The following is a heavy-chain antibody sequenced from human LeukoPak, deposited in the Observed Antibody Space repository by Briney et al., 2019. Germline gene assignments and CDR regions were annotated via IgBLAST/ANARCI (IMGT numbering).Heavy chain of an antibody. CDR1: GFGFAAYG. CDR2: IQYHGDEA. D-gene: IGHD2-21*02. CDR3: AKGRVVTAIASFDY. V-gene: IGHV3-30*02. J-gene: IGHJ4*02. Sequence: GGSLRLSCEVSGFGFAAYGMHWVRQAPGKGLDWVAFIQYHGDEAFYAESLEGRFTISRDNSKNTLYLQMNSLRAEDTAVYYCAKGRVVTAIASFDYWGQGILVTVSS.